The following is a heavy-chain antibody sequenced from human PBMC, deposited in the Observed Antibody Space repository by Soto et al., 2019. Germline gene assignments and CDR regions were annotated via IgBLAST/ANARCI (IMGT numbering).Heavy chain of an antibody. D-gene: IGHD2-2*01. CDR2: ISYDEIDK. Sequence: QGQLVGSGGGVVQLGRSLRLSCAASGFTFTSHGMHWVRQTPRKGLERVAAISYDEIDKKYASSVKARFTVSRDNVKNTVSLQMNSLRPEDTSVYYCAKDSGYQLPDNYFYYGLDVWGQGTTVTFSS. CDR1: GFTFTSHG. V-gene: IGHV3-30*18. J-gene: IGHJ6*02. CDR3: AKDSGYQLPDNYFYYGLDV.